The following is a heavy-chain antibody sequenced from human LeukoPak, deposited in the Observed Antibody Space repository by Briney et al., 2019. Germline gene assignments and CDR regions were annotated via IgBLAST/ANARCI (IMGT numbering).Heavy chain of an antibody. Sequence: PGGSLRLSCAASGFTFSSYSMNWVRQAPGKGLEWVSYISSSSSTIYYADSVKGRFTISRDNAKNSLYLQMNSLRAEDTAVYYCVRGKTTVTTWFDPWGQGTLVTVSS. J-gene: IGHJ5*02. D-gene: IGHD4-17*01. CDR1: GFTFSSYS. CDR2: ISSSSSTI. CDR3: VRGKTTVTTWFDP. V-gene: IGHV3-48*04.